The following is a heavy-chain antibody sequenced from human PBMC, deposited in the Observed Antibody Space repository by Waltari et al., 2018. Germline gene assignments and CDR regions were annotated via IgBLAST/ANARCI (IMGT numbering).Heavy chain of an antibody. Sequence: QVQLVQSGAEVKKPGASVKVSCKASGYTFPSYAMHWVRQAPGQRLEWMGWINAGNGNTKYSQKFQGRVTITRDTSASTAYMELSSLRSEDTAVYYCARDQGYSSGWYGFDYWGQGTLVTVSS. D-gene: IGHD6-19*01. CDR3: ARDQGYSSGWYGFDY. V-gene: IGHV1-3*01. CDR2: INAGNGNT. J-gene: IGHJ4*02. CDR1: GYTFPSYA.